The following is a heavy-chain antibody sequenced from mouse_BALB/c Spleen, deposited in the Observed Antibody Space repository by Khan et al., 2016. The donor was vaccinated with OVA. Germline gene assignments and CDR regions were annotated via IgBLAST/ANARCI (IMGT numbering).Heavy chain of an antibody. J-gene: IGHJ3*01. D-gene: IGHD1-3*01. V-gene: IGHV1S137*01. Sequence: VQLQESGAELVRPGVSVKISCKGSGYTFTDYAMHCVKQSHAKSLEWIGVISTYYGDADYNQKFKGKATMTVDKSSSTAYMELARLTSEDSAIYYCARGSGNSRFAYWGQGTLVTVSA. CDR2: ISTYYGDA. CDR3: ARGSGNSRFAY. CDR1: GYTFTDYA.